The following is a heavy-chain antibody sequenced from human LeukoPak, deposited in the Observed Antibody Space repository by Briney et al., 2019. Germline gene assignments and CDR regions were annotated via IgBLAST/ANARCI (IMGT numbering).Heavy chain of an antibody. V-gene: IGHV4-59*08. D-gene: IGHD2-15*01. CDR2: LFNSGGS. J-gene: IGHJ5*02. CDR3: ARGSRIGYCSGGSCFNWFDP. Sequence: SETLSLTCTVSGASTSTHHWSWIRQPPGKGLEWIGDLFNSGGSSYNASLKSRVTISLDTSKKQVSLKVSSVTAADTAVYYCARGSRIGYCSGGSCFNWFDPWGQGTLVTVSS. CDR1: GASTSTHH.